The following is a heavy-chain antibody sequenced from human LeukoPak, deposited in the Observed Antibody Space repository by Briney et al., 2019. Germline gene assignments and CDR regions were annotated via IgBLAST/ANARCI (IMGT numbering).Heavy chain of an antibody. V-gene: IGHV4-34*01. CDR1: GGSFSGYY. Sequence: PSETLSLTCAVYGGSFSGYYWSWIRQPPGKGLEWIGEINHSGSTDYNPSLKSRVTISVDTSKNQFSLKLSSVTAADTAVYYCARRRTGVATIYLVTGRSHFDYWGQGTLVTVSS. J-gene: IGHJ4*02. D-gene: IGHD5-24*01. CDR3: ARRRTGVATIYLVTGRSHFDY. CDR2: INHSGST.